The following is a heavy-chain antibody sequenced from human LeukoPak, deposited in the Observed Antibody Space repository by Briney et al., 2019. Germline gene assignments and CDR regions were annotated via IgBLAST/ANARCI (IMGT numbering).Heavy chain of an antibody. V-gene: IGHV3-11*01. CDR1: GFSFSDHY. J-gene: IGHJ4*02. D-gene: IGHD7-27*01. Sequence: GGSLRLSCVVSGFSFSDHYMTWIRQAPGKGLEYISYLSNSGSDIFHADSVKGRFSISRGNAKNSVYLQMNSLRVEDTAVYYCARGHWGLDYWGQGTPVTVSP. CDR3: ARGHWGLDY. CDR2: LSNSGSDI.